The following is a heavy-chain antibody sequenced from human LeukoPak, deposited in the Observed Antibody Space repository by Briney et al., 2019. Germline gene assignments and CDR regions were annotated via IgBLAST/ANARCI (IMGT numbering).Heavy chain of an antibody. Sequence: GGSLRLSCAASGFRFNSYGMTWVRLAPGKGLEWVSTISGSGGSTYYADSVKGRFTISRDNSKNTLYLQMNSLRAEDTAVYYCAKAEGNYGDYDSPNRAFDIWGQGTMVTVSS. CDR1: GFRFNSYG. D-gene: IGHD4-17*01. CDR3: AKAEGNYGDYDSPNRAFDI. V-gene: IGHV3-23*01. CDR2: ISGSGGST. J-gene: IGHJ3*02.